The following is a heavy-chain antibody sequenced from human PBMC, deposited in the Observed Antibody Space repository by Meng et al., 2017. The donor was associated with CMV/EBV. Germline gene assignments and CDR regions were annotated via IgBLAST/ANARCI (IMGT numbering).Heavy chain of an antibody. Sequence: SETLSLTCAVYGGSFSGYYWSWIRQPPGKGLEWIGEINHSGSTNYNPSLKSRVTISVDTSKNQFSLKLSSVTAADPAVYYCARGRGFCSSTSCYSRYYYYYGMDVWGQGTTVTVSS. CDR1: GGSFSGYY. V-gene: IGHV4-34*01. CDR2: INHSGST. J-gene: IGHJ6*02. CDR3: ARGRGFCSSTSCYSRYYYYYGMDV. D-gene: IGHD2-2*01.